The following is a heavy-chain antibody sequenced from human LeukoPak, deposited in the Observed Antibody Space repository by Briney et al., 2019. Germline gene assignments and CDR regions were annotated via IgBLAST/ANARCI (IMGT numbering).Heavy chain of an antibody. CDR1: GFTFSSYA. V-gene: IGHV3-48*04. D-gene: IGHD7-27*01. CDR2: INSDSDTV. CDR3: ARENRGESDY. J-gene: IGHJ4*01. Sequence: GGSLRLSCAASGFTFSSYAMSWVRQAPGKGLEWISYINSDSDTVYYSNSVKGRFTISRDNAKKSLYLQMNSLRAEDTAMYYCARENRGESDYWGHGTLVTVSS.